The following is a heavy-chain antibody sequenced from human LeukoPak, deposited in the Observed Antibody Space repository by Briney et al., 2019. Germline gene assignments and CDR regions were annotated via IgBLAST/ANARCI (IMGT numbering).Heavy chain of an antibody. V-gene: IGHV4-4*07. CDR2: IYTSGST. J-gene: IGHJ4*02. CDR1: GGSISSYY. D-gene: IGHD3-3*01. CDR3: ARDMGDYDFWSGSVFDY. Sequence: SETLSRTCTVSGGSISSYYWSWIRQPAGKGPEWIGRIYTSGSTNYNPSLKSRVTMSVDTSKNQFSLKLSSVTAADTAVYYCARDMGDYDFWSGSVFDYWGQGTLVTVSS.